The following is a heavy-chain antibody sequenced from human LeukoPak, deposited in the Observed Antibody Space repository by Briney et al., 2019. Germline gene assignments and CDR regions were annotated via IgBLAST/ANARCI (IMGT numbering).Heavy chain of an antibody. D-gene: IGHD3-22*01. CDR1: GFTFSSYA. V-gene: IGHV3-30-3*01. J-gene: IGHJ3*02. Sequence: PGGSLRLSCAASGFTFSSYAMHWVRQAPGKGLEWVAVISYDGSNKYYADSVKGRFTISRDNSKNTLCLQMNSLRAEDTAVYYCARESITMIVVVITGAFDIWGQGTMVTVSS. CDR2: ISYDGSNK. CDR3: ARESITMIVVVITGAFDI.